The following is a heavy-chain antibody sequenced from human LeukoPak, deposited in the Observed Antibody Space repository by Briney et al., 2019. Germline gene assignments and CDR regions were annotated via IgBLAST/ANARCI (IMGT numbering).Heavy chain of an antibody. V-gene: IGHV4-34*01. CDR1: GGSFSGYY. CDR2: INHSGST. J-gene: IGHJ6*03. CDR3: ARGPSSYGSHYYYMDV. D-gene: IGHD5-18*01. Sequence: SETLSLTCAVYGGSFSGYYWSWIRQPPGKGLEWIGEINHSGSTNYNPSLKSRVTISVDTSKNQFSLKLSSVTAADTAVYYCARGPSSYGSHYYYMDVWGKGTTVTVSS.